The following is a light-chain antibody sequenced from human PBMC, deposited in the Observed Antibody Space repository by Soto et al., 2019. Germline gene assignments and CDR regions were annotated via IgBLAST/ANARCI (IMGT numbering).Light chain of an antibody. V-gene: IGLV4-69*02. J-gene: IGLJ3*02. Sequence: QPVLTQSPSASASLGASVKLTCTLSSGHSRFAIAWHQQQPDKGPRFLMKVNSDGSLSKGDGIPDRFSGSTSGAERYLTISSLRSEDEADYYCQTWGTGIWVFGGGTQLTVL. CDR1: SGHSRFA. CDR2: VNSDGSL. CDR3: QTWGTGIWV.